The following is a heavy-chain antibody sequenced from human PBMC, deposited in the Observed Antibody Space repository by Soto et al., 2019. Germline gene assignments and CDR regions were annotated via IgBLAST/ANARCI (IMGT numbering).Heavy chain of an antibody. J-gene: IGHJ3*01. V-gene: IGHV1-69*01. CDR1: GDTFNSYG. Sequence: QVQLVQSGPELKKPGSSVKVSCKAPGDTFNSYGISWVRQAPGQGLEWMGGIVPMFGTTNLALKFEDRVTMTAGELTTTVYMEIRGLTSEETAVYYCARDLADVHLWDAFDVWGHGRRVTVSS. CDR3: ARDLADVHLWDAFDV. D-gene: IGHD6-13*01. CDR2: IVPMFGTT.